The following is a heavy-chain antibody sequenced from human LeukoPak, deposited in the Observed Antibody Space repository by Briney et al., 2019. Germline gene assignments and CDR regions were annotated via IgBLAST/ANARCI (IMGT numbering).Heavy chain of an antibody. CDR3: ARERNYYDSSGYYALPAFDY. CDR1: GFTFGNHA. D-gene: IGHD3-22*01. V-gene: IGHV3-23*01. CDR2: INGRGDDG. J-gene: IGHJ4*02. Sequence: PGGSLRLSCEVSGFTFGNHAMAWVRQAPGKGLDWVAGINGRGDDGYYADSVKGRFTISRDNSKNTLYLQMNSLRAEDTAVYYCARERNYYDSSGYYALPAFDYWGQGTLVTVSS.